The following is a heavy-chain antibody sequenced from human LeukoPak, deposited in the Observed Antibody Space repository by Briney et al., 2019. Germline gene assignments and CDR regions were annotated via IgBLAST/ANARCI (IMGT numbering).Heavy chain of an antibody. CDR3: AKGAYSSSWYLFDY. D-gene: IGHD6-13*01. CDR1: EFTFSTYA. J-gene: IGHJ4*02. V-gene: IGHV3-23*01. CDR2: TSGSGGTT. Sequence: PGGSLRLSCVASEFTFSTYAMSWVRQAPGKGLEWVSVTSGSGGTTYYTDSVKGRFTISGDNSKNTLYLQMNSLRAEDTAVYYCAKGAYSSSWYLFDYWGQGTLVTVSS.